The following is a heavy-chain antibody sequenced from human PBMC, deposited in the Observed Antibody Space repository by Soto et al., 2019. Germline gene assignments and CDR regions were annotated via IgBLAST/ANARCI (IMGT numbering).Heavy chain of an antibody. D-gene: IGHD5-12*01. J-gene: IGHJ6*02. CDR3: ARDYYRFNSGYGFSMDV. V-gene: IGHV3-7*01. CDR2: IKQDESEK. CDR1: GLNFSNYW. Sequence: GGSHRLSYAASGLNFSNYWMSWVRQAPGKGLEWVANIKQDESEKYYVDSVKGRFTISRDNAKNSLYLQMNSLRAEDTAVYYCARDYYRFNSGYGFSMDVWGQGTTVTSP.